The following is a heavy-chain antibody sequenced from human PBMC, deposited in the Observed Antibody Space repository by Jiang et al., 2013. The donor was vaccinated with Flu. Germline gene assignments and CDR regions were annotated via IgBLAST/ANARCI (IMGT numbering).Heavy chain of an antibody. CDR3: ARGFNRRGSKLPYSSGWYYFDY. CDR1: GGSFSGYY. D-gene: IGHD6-19*01. V-gene: IGHV4-34*01. Sequence: LLKPSETLSLTCAVYGGSFSGYYWSWIRQPPGKGLEWIGEINHSGSTNYNPSLKSRVTISVDTSKNQFSLKLSSVTAADTAVYYCARGFNRRGSKLPYSSGWYYFDYWGQGTLVTVSS. CDR2: INHSGST. J-gene: IGHJ4*02.